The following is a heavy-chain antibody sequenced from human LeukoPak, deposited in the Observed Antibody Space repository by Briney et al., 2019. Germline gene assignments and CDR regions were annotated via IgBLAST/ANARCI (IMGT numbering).Heavy chain of an antibody. V-gene: IGHV4-4*07. D-gene: IGHD3-10*01. CDR3: ARDRYGSGSYYKSWFDP. Sequence: SSETLSLTCTVSGGSMSSYYWSWIRQPAGKALEWIGRFYTSGSTNYNPSLKSRVTMSVDTSKNQFSLRLSSATAADTAVYYCARDRYGSGSYYKSWFDPWGQGTLVTVSS. CDR1: GGSMSSYY. CDR2: FYTSGST. J-gene: IGHJ5*02.